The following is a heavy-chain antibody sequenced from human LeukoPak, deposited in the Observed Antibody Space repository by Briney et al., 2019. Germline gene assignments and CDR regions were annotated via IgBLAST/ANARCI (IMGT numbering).Heavy chain of an antibody. J-gene: IGHJ6*02. Sequence: SVKVSCTTSGGTFSTSAITWVRQAPGQGLEWMGRIIPVLNITTYAQRFQGRVTITADTSTSTVYMELSSLRSEETAVYYCARDQGLTAPPPYGLDVWGQGTTVIVSS. CDR2: IIPVLNIT. CDR1: GGTFSTSA. D-gene: IGHD5-18*01. V-gene: IGHV1-69*04. CDR3: ARDQGLTAPPPYGLDV.